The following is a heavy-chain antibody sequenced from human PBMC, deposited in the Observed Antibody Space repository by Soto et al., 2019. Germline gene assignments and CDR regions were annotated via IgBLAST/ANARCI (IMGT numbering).Heavy chain of an antibody. D-gene: IGHD3-3*02. CDR1: GGTFGNSA. Sequence: QVQLVQSGAEVKKPGSSVTVSCKASGGTFGNSAISWMRQAPGQGLEWLGGIIPIFPTPAYAQKFQGRVTITADESTSTAYMELISLRSEDTAVYYCARDKDRQQLGGNYYYGIDVWGQGTTVTVSS. CDR2: IIPIFPTP. V-gene: IGHV1-69*12. J-gene: IGHJ6*02. CDR3: ARDKDRQQLGGNYYYGIDV.